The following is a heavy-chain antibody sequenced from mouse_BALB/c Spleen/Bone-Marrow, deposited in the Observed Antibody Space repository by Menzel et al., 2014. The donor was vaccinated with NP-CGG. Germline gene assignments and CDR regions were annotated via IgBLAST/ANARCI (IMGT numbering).Heavy chain of an antibody. CDR3: TRYGNYYFDY. D-gene: IGHD2-1*01. CDR1: GYTFTSYY. Sequence: VQLQQSGAELVKPGASVKLSCKASGYTFTSYYMYWVKQRPGQGLEWIGEINPSNGGTNFNEKFKSRATLTVDKSSSTAYMQLSSLTSEDSAVYYCTRYGNYYFDYWGQGTTHTVSS. CDR2: INPSNGGT. V-gene: IGHV1S81*02. J-gene: IGHJ2*01.